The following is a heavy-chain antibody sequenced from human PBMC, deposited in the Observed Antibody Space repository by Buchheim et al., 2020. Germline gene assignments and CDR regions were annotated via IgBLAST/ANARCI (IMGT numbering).Heavy chain of an antibody. CDR3: ARDSDRVVVVAATLAY. D-gene: IGHD2-15*01. V-gene: IGHV3-33*01. J-gene: IGHJ4*02. CDR2: IWYDGSNK. CDR1: GFTFSSYG. Sequence: QVQLVESGGGVVQPGRSLRLSCAASGFTFSSYGMHWVRQAPGKGLEWVAVIWYDGSNKYYADSVKGRFTIYRDNSKKTLYLQMNSLRAEDTAVYYCARDSDRVVVVAATLAYWGQGTL.